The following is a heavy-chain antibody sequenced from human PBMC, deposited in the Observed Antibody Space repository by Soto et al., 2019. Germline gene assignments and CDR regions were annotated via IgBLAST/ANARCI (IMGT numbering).Heavy chain of an antibody. V-gene: IGHV2-5*01. Sequence: QITLKESGPTLVKPTQTLTLTCTFSGFSLSTSGVGVGWIRQPPGKALEWLALIYWNDDKRYSPSLRSRLTIPKDTSTHQVVLTMTNMDPVDTATYYCAHRLANIVATEYYFDYWGQGTLVTVSS. CDR2: IYWNDDK. CDR3: AHRLANIVATEYYFDY. J-gene: IGHJ4*02. CDR1: GFSLSTSGVG. D-gene: IGHD5-12*01.